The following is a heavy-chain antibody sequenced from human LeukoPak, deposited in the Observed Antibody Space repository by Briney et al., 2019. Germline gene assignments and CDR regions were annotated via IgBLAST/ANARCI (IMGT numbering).Heavy chain of an antibody. CDR2: ISWNSGSI. V-gene: IGHV3-9*01. CDR3: ARDFGTIVVVTAIVD. CDR1: GFTFGDYA. D-gene: IGHD2-21*02. J-gene: IGHJ4*02. Sequence: GGSLRLSCAASGFTFGDYALHWVRQFPGKGLEWVSGISWNSGSIGYADSVKGRFTISRDNAKNSLYLQMNSLRAEDTAVYYCARDFGTIVVVTAIVDWGQGTLVTVSS.